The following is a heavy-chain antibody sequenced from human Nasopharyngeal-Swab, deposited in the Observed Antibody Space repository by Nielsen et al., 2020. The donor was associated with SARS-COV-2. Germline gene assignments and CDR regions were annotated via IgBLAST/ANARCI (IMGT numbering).Heavy chain of an antibody. J-gene: IGHJ4*02. Sequence: GESLKISCAASGFTFSSYSMNWVRQAPGKGLEWVSSISNSSSYIYYADSVKGRFTISRDNAKNSLYLQMNSLRAEDTAVYYCARATGYSSSQGDYWGQGTLVTVSS. CDR1: GFTFSSYS. D-gene: IGHD6-13*01. CDR2: ISNSSSYI. V-gene: IGHV3-21*01. CDR3: ARATGYSSSQGDY.